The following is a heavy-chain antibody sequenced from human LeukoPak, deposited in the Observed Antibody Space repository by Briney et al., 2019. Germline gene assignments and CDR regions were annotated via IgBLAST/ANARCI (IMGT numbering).Heavy chain of an antibody. CDR1: GGSIRSYY. V-gene: IGHV4-59*01. Sequence: PSETLSLTCTVSGGSIRSYYWSWIRQPPGKGLECIGYIYYSGSTNYNPSLKSRVTISVDTSKNQFSLNLSSVTAADTAVYYCAIGAVAGSPAFDYWGQGSLVSVSS. CDR2: IYYSGST. CDR3: AIGAVAGSPAFDY. D-gene: IGHD6-19*01. J-gene: IGHJ4*02.